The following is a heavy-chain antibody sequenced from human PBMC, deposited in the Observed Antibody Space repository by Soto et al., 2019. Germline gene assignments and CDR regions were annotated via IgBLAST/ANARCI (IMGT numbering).Heavy chain of an antibody. J-gene: IGHJ6*02. CDR2: IWYDGSTK. V-gene: IGHV3-33*01. CDR1: GFTFGSYG. CDR3: ARAPYGNYDYYYGMAV. D-gene: IGHD3-10*01. Sequence: QEHLVESGGGVVQPGRSLRLSCAASGFTFGSYGMHWVRQALGKGLEWVAVIWYDGSTKYYADSVRGRFTISRDNSENTVFLEMNSLRGEDTAVYYCARAPYGNYDYYYGMAVWGQGTPVAVSS.